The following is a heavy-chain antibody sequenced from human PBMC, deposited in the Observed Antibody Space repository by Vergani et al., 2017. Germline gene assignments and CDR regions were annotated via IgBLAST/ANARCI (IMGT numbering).Heavy chain of an antibody. CDR1: GGTFSSYA. Sequence: QVQLVQSGAEVKKPGSSVKVSCKASGGTFSSYAISWVRQAPGQGLEWMGGFDPEDGETIYAQKFQGRVTMTEDTSTDTAYMELSSLRSEDTAVYYCATNRRGYSYGAYYYYYGMDVWGQGTTVTVSS. V-gene: IGHV1-24*01. D-gene: IGHD5-18*01. CDR3: ATNRRGYSYGAYYYYYGMDV. CDR2: FDPEDGET. J-gene: IGHJ6*02.